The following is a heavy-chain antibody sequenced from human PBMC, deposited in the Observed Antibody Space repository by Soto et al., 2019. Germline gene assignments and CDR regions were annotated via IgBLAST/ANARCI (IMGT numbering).Heavy chain of an antibody. CDR3: ARDFERSAIGP. J-gene: IGHJ5*02. Sequence: TPSLTYAFSGASITCAYSYLFWLRTPPGKGLEWIGYIAYSGDTYYNPSLRSRVTISADRSENKFSLTLKSVTAADTAVYFCARDFERSAIGPWGQGTAVNVSA. CDR2: IAYSGDT. D-gene: IGHD3-9*01. V-gene: IGHV4-31*11. CDR1: GASITCAYSY.